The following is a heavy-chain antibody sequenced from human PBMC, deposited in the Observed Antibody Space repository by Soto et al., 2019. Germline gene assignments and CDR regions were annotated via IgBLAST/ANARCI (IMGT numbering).Heavy chain of an antibody. Sequence: GVSLRLSCAASGFTFDDYAMHWVRQAPGKGLEWVSGISWGSGSIDYADSVKGRFTISRDNAKNSLYLQMNSLRAEDTALYYCAKDAAYYFDYWGQGTLVTV. D-gene: IGHD6-25*01. CDR3: AKDAAYYFDY. CDR2: ISWGSGSI. V-gene: IGHV3-9*01. J-gene: IGHJ4*02. CDR1: GFTFDDYA.